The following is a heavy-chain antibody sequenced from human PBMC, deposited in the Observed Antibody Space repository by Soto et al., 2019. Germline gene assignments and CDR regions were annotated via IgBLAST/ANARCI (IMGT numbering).Heavy chain of an antibody. V-gene: IGHV3-30*18. D-gene: IGHD5-12*01. CDR2: TSHDGTNK. CDR3: AKETVATIRPTRIYYYYGLDA. CDR1: GFTFSRYG. Sequence: QVQLVESGGGVVQPGRSLRLSCATSGFTFSRYGIHWVRQAPGKGLEWVAVTSHDGTNKYYTDSVKGRFIISRDNSKNTLYLEMNTLRAEDTAVYYCAKETVATIRPTRIYYYYGLDAWGQGTTLSVSS. J-gene: IGHJ6*02.